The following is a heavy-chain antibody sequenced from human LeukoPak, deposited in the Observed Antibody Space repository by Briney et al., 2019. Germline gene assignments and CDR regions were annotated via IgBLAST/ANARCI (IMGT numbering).Heavy chain of an antibody. Sequence: GGSLRLSCAVSGFIFNGNGVNWVRQAPGKGLERVSYISSSGSMKYYAGSVKGRFTISRDNAKSSLYLQMNSLRAEDTAVYYCASFVVVPEYWGQGTLVTVSS. V-gene: IGHV3-48*01. CDR3: ASFVVVPEY. CDR1: GFIFNGNG. J-gene: IGHJ4*02. D-gene: IGHD2-2*01. CDR2: ISSSGSMK.